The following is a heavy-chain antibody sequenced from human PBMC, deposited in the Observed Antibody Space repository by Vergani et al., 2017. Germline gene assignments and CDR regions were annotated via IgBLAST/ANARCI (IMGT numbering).Heavy chain of an antibody. J-gene: IGHJ4*02. V-gene: IGHV4-59*04. CDR3: ARKRRGGEGEPFDY. D-gene: IGHD3-16*01. CDR1: GGSISSYY. CDR2: IYYSGST. Sequence: QVQLQESGPGLVKPSETLSLTCTVSGGSISSYYWSWIRQPPGKGLEWIGYIYYSGSTYYNPSLKSRVTISVDTSKNQFSLKLSSVTAADTAVYYCARKRRGGEGEPFDYWGQGTLVTVSS.